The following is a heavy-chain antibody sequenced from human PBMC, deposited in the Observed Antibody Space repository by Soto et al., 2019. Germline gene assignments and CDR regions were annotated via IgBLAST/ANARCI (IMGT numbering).Heavy chain of an antibody. Sequence: QVQLVESGGGVVQPGRSLRLSCAASGFTFSSYAMHWVRQAPGKGLEWVAVISYDGSNKYYADSVKGRFTISRDNSKNTLYLQMNSLRAEDTAVYYCARDIGPEHPDYYYGMDVWGQGTTVTVSS. CDR2: ISYDGSNK. D-gene: IGHD1-26*01. CDR1: GFTFSSYA. V-gene: IGHV3-30-3*01. J-gene: IGHJ6*02. CDR3: ARDIGPEHPDYYYGMDV.